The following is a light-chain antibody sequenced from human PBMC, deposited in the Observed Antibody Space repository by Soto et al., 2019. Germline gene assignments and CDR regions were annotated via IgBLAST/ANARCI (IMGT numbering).Light chain of an antibody. J-gene: IGKJ1*01. CDR2: KXS. Sequence: DIQMTQSPSTLSASVGYRVTITWRASQSTSSRLACYQQKPGKAPKLLXDKXSSLERGVPSRLSGSGSGTEFTLTISSLQPDYFATYYCQQYNSYSRTFGQGTKVDIK. CDR1: QSTSSR. V-gene: IGKV1-5*03. CDR3: QQYNSYSRT.